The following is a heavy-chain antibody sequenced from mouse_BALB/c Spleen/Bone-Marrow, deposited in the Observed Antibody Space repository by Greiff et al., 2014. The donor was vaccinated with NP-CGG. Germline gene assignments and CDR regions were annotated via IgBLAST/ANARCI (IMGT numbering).Heavy chain of an antibody. CDR1: GFNIKDTY. Sequence: EVQLQQSGAELVKPGASVKLSCTASGFNIKDTYMHWVKQRPEQGLEWIGRIDPANGNTKYDPKFQGKATITADTYSNTAYLQLSSLTSEDTAVYYCARDSPYAMDYWGQGTSVTVSS. CDR2: IDPANGNT. CDR3: ARDSPYAMDY. J-gene: IGHJ4*01. V-gene: IGHV14-3*02.